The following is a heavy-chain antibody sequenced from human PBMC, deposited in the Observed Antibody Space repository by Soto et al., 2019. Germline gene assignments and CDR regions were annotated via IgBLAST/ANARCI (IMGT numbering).Heavy chain of an antibody. CDR3: ARDLPAPSDYYYCMDV. Sequence: QVQLVESGGGVVQPGRSLRLSCAASGFTFSSYPLHWVRQAPGKGLEWVAIISYDGSNKFYPDSVEGRFTISRDNSKNALYLQMNSLRAEDTAVYYCARDLPAPSDYYYCMDVWGQGTTVTVSS. CDR1: GFTFSSYP. D-gene: IGHD2-2*01. CDR2: ISYDGSNK. V-gene: IGHV3-30-3*01. J-gene: IGHJ6*02.